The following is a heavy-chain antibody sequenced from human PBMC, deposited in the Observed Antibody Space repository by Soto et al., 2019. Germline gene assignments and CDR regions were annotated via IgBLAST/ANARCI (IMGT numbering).Heavy chain of an antibody. CDR1: GFTFSSYA. D-gene: IGHD3-10*01. Sequence: GGSLILSCAASGFTFSSYAMSWVRQAPGKGLEWVSAISGSGGSTYYADSVKGRFTISRDNSKNTLYLQMNSLRAGDTAVYYCAKAPIWFGELPFDYWGQGTLVTVSS. CDR3: AKAPIWFGELPFDY. J-gene: IGHJ4*02. CDR2: ISGSGGST. V-gene: IGHV3-23*01.